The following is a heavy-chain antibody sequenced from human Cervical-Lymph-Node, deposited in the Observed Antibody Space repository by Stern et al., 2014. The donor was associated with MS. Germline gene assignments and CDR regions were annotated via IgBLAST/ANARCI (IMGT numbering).Heavy chain of an antibody. Sequence: VQLVEFGAEVKKPGSSVKVFCKASGGSFISYGISWERQVPGPGLEWMRGIIPIFGTTNYAQKFQGRVTIIADESTSTAYMELSSLRSEDTAVYYCARDRKFDIEHYFDYWGQGALVTVSS. D-gene: IGHD1-14*01. CDR2: IIPIFGTT. J-gene: IGHJ4*02. CDR3: ARDRKFDIEHYFDY. V-gene: IGHV1-69*01. CDR1: GGSFISYG.